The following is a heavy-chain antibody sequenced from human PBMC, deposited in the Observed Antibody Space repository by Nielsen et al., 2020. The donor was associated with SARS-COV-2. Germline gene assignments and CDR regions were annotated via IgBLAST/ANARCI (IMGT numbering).Heavy chain of an antibody. V-gene: IGHV3-21*01. Sequence: GESLKISCEVSRFGLTTYTINWVRQAPGKGLEWVSCISSPSNYVHYADSVQGRFTISKDSLQINDLRAEDTAVYYCVRDRGSGWSRGRNYNYFGMDVWGQGTTVTVSS. J-gene: IGHJ6*02. D-gene: IGHD6-19*01. CDR2: ISSPSNYV. CDR1: RFGLTTYT. CDR3: VRDRGSGWSRGRNYNYFGMDV.